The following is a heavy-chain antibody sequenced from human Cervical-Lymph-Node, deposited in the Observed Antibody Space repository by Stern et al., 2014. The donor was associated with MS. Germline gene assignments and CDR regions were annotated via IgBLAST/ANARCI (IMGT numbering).Heavy chain of an antibody. D-gene: IGHD5/OR15-5a*01. J-gene: IGHJ6*02. V-gene: IGHV1-46*01. CDR3: ATLYDSSGNYGMEV. CDR2: VNANGGSA. Sequence: QVQLVESGAQVKKPGASVKVSCKGSGYTFIRHYIQWVRQAPGQGLEWMGIVNANGGSARYAQKFQGRVTMASDTSTSTVSMELSSLRSEDTAVYYCATLYDSSGNYGMEVWGQGTTVIVSS. CDR1: GYTFIRHY.